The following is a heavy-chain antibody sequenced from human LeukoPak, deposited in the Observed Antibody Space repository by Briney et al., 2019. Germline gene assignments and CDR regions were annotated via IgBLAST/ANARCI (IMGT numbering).Heavy chain of an antibody. CDR3: ARGGGDIVATPDAFDI. Sequence: GGSLRLSCAASGFTFSSYEMNWVRQAPGKRLEWVSSISSSSSYIYYADSVKGRFTISRDNAKNSLYLQMNSLRAEDTAVYYCARGGGDIVATPDAFDIWGQGTMVTVSS. D-gene: IGHD5-12*01. J-gene: IGHJ3*02. V-gene: IGHV3-21*01. CDR2: ISSSSSYI. CDR1: GFTFSSYE.